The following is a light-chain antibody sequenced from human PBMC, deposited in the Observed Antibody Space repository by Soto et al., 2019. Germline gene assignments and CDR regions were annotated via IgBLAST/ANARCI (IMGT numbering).Light chain of an antibody. V-gene: IGKV3-20*01. J-gene: IGKJ1*01. CDR3: QQYGSPPST. CDR2: GAS. CDR1: QSVSNNY. Sequence: EIVLTQSPGTLSLSPGERATLSCRASQSVSNNYLAWYQQKPGQAPRLLIYGASSRATGIPPRFSGNGSGTDFTLTISRLEPEDFAVYYCQQYGSPPSTFGQGTKVEIK.